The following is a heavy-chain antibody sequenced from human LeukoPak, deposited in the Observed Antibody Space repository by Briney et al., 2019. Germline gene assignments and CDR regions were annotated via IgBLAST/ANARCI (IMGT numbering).Heavy chain of an antibody. CDR2: IYTSGST. D-gene: IGHD3-3*01. Sequence: SETLSLTCTVSGGSISSYYWSWIRQPAGKGLEWIGRIYTSGSTNYNPSLKSRVTMSVDTSKNQFSLKLSSVTAADTAVYYCARGKRITIFGVVHTVYHYYYYMDVWGKGTTVTVSS. CDR1: GGSISSYY. V-gene: IGHV4-4*07. CDR3: ARGKRITIFGVVHTVYHYYYYMDV. J-gene: IGHJ6*03.